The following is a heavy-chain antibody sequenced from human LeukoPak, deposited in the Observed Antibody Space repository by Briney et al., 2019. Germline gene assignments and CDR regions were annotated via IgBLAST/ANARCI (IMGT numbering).Heavy chain of an antibody. CDR1: GGSISSYY. CDR3: ARYDFWSGNDAFDI. D-gene: IGHD3-3*01. CDR2: IYTSGST. J-gene: IGHJ3*02. Sequence: SETLSLTCTVSGGSISSYYWSWIRQPAGKGLEWIGRIYTSGSTNYNPSLKSRVTMSVDTSKNQFSLKLSSVTAADTAVYYCARYDFWSGNDAFDIWGQGRIVTVSS. V-gene: IGHV4-4*07.